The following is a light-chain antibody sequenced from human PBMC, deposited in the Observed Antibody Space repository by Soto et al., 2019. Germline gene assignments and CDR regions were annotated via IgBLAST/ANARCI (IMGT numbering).Light chain of an antibody. CDR2: DVN. J-gene: IGLJ1*01. V-gene: IGLV2-14*01. CDR1: SSDVGTYDY. CDR3: CSFTTSGTHV. Sequence: QLVLTQPASVFGSPGQSITISCTGTSSDVGTYDYVSWHQQHPGKAPKLMIFDVNNRPTGISGRFSGSKSGNSASLTISGLQAEDEADYYCCSFTTSGTHVFGTGTKLTVL.